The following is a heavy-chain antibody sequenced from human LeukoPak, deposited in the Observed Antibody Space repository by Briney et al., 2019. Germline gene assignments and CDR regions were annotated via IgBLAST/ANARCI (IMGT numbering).Heavy chain of an antibody. CDR2: IYYSGST. V-gene: IGHV4-39*01. Sequence: SEALSLTCTVSGGSISSSSYYWGRIRQPPGKGLEWIGSIYYSGSTYYNPSLKSRVTISVDTSKNQFSLKLSSVTAADTAVYYCATEYDFWSGYPSITGFDPWGQGTLVTVSS. D-gene: IGHD3-3*01. CDR3: ATEYDFWSGYPSITGFDP. J-gene: IGHJ5*02. CDR1: GGSISSSSYY.